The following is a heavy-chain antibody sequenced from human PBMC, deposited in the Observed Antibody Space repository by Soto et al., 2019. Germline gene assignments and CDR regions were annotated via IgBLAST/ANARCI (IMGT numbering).Heavy chain of an antibody. V-gene: IGHV3-48*03. J-gene: IGHJ6*02. D-gene: IGHD2-21*01. CDR2: ISSSGSTI. CDR3: ARDYLDGMDV. Sequence: GGSLRLSCAASGFTFSSYEMNWVRLAPGKGLEWVSYISSSGSTIYYADSVKGRFTISRDNAKNSLYLQMNSLRAEDTAVYYCARDYLDGMDVWGQGTTVTVSS. CDR1: GFTFSSYE.